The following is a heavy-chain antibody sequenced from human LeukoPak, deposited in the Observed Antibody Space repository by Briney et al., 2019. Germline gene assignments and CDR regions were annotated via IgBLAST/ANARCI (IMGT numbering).Heavy chain of an antibody. CDR3: AKDGENWNYVYYYYMDV. J-gene: IGHJ6*03. CDR1: GFTFSSYG. V-gene: IGHV3-30*18. Sequence: PGGSLRLSCAASGFTFSSYGMHWVRQAPGKGLEWVAVISYDGSNKYYADSVKGRFTISRDNSKNTLYLQMNSLRAEDTAVYYCAKDGENWNYVYYYYMDVWGKGTTVTVSS. D-gene: IGHD1-7*01. CDR2: ISYDGSNK.